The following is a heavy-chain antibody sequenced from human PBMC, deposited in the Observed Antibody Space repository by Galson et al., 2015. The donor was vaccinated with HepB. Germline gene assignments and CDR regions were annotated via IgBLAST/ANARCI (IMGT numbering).Heavy chain of an antibody. V-gene: IGHV5-10-1*01. CDR3: ARGNIVVVPAAISPYYYYYYMDV. D-gene: IGHD2-2*02. J-gene: IGHJ6*03. CDR1: GSSFTSYW. CDR2: IDPSDSYT. Sequence: SGAEVTKPGESLRISCKGSGSSFTSYWISWVRQMPGKGLEWMGRIDPSDSYTNYSPSFQGHVTISADKSISTAYLQWSSLKASDTAMYYCARGNIVVVPAAISPYYYYYYMDVWGKGTTVTVSS.